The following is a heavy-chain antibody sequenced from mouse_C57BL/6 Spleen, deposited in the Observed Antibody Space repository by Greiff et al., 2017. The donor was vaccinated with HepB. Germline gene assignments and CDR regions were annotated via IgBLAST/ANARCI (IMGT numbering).Heavy chain of an antibody. CDR1: GYTFTSYW. Sequence: QVQLQQSGAELAKPGASVKLSCKASGYTFTSYWMHWVKQRPGQGLEWIGYINPSSGYTKYNQKFKDKATLTADKSSSTAYMQLSSLTYEDSAVYYCAREFCTTVVAGTWNAMDYWGQGTSVTVSS. V-gene: IGHV1-7*01. CDR3: AREFCTTVVAGTWNAMDY. J-gene: IGHJ4*01. D-gene: IGHD1-1*01. CDR2: INPSSGYT.